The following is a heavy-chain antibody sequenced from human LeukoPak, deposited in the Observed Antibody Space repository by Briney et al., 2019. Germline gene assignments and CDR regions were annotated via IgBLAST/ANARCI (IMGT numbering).Heavy chain of an antibody. Sequence: GGSLRLSCSASGFTFSTYAMHWVRQAPGKGLECVSTISTYGASTYYADSVKGRLTISRDNSKNTLYLQMSSLRAEDTAIYYCVKEIYSYDKYYYFCAMDVWGQGTTVTVSS. V-gene: IGHV3-64D*06. J-gene: IGHJ6*02. D-gene: IGHD5-18*01. CDR2: ISTYGAST. CDR1: GFTFSTYA. CDR3: VKEIYSYDKYYYFCAMDV.